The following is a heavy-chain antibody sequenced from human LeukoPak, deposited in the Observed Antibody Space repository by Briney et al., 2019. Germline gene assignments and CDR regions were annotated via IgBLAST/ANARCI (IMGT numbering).Heavy chain of an antibody. CDR1: GFTFSNYA. CDR2: ISGSGGST. J-gene: IGHJ4*02. Sequence: GGSLRLSCVASGFTFSNYAMSWVRQTPGKGLEWVSSISGSGGSTHYADSAKGRFTISRDNSKNILYLQMNSLRAEDTAVYYCAKDWMSTIINYFDYWGQGTLVTVSS. CDR3: AKDWMSTIINYFDY. D-gene: IGHD5-12*01. V-gene: IGHV3-23*01.